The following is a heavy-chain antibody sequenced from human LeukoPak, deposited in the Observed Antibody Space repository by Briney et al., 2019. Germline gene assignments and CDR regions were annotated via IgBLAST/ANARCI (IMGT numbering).Heavy chain of an antibody. V-gene: IGHV1-3*01. CDR2: INAGNGNT. Sequence: ASVKVSCKASGYTFTSYAMHWVRQAPGQRLEWMGWINAGNGNTKYSQKFQGRVTITRDTSASTAYMELSSLRSEDTAVYYCAREAQVTVRGVIPTPNWFDPWGQGTLVTVSS. D-gene: IGHD3-10*01. CDR3: AREAQVTVRGVIPTPNWFDP. CDR1: GYTFTSYA. J-gene: IGHJ5*02.